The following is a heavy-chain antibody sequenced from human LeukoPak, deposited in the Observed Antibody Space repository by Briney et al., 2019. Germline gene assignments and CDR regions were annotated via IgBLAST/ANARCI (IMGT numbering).Heavy chain of an antibody. V-gene: IGHV1-18*01. Sequence: ASVKVSFKASGGTFSSYAISWVRQAPGQGLEWMGWISIYSGNTNYAQKFQDRISMTTDTSTSTAYMELRSLKSDDTAVYYCARDPGGTWGFDYWGQGALVTVSS. D-gene: IGHD7-27*01. CDR2: ISIYSGNT. CDR3: ARDPGGTWGFDY. J-gene: IGHJ4*02. CDR1: GGTFSSYA.